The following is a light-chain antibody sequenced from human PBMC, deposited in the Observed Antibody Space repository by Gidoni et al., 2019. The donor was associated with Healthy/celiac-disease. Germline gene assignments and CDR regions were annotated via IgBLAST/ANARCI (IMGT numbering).Light chain of an antibody. CDR2: DAS. V-gene: IGKV3-11*01. CDR1: QSVSSY. Sequence: EIVLTQSPATLSLSTGERATLSCRASQSVSSYLAWYQQKPGQAPRLLIYDASNRATGIPARFSGSGSGTYFTLTISSLEPEDFAVYYCQQRSNWPRRLTFGGGTKVEIK. CDR3: QQRSNWPRRLT. J-gene: IGKJ4*01.